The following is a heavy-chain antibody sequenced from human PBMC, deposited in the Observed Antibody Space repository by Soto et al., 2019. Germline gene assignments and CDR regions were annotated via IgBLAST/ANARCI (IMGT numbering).Heavy chain of an antibody. CDR3: ARDLRYSYGMDV. CDR2: ISFDGNNK. Sequence: QVQLVESGGGVVQPGRSLRLSCAASGFTFTNYGMHWVRQTPGKGLKWVAVISFDGNNKFYADSVKGRFTISRDTSKSTLYLQLNSLRPEDTAVYYCARDLRYSYGMDVWGHGTTVTVSS. D-gene: IGHD1-1*01. J-gene: IGHJ6*02. CDR1: GFTFTNYG. V-gene: IGHV3-30*03.